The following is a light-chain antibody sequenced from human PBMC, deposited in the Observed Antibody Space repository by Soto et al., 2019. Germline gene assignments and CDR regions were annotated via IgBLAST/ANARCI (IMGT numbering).Light chain of an antibody. V-gene: IGKV3-15*01. Sequence: VFTQVPAIPSVSPGERAPLSCRASQSISRSLAWYQQKPGQAPRLLISDASTRATGIPARFSGSGSGTEFTLTISSLQPDDFATYYCQQYSSYSGAFGQGTKVDIK. J-gene: IGKJ1*01. CDR1: QSISRS. CDR3: QQYSSYSGA. CDR2: DAS.